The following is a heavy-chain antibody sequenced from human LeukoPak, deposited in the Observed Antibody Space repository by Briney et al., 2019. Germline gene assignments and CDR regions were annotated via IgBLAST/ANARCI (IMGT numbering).Heavy chain of an antibody. J-gene: IGHJ6*03. CDR1: GGSFSGYY. Sequence: SETLSLTCAVYGGSFSGYYWSWIRQPPGEGLEWIGEINHSGSTNYNPSLKSRVTISVDTSKNQFSLKLSSVTAADTAVYYCARRAGTIYYYYMDVWGKGTTVTISS. V-gene: IGHV4-34*01. CDR2: INHSGST. CDR3: ARRAGTIYYYYMDV. D-gene: IGHD6-19*01.